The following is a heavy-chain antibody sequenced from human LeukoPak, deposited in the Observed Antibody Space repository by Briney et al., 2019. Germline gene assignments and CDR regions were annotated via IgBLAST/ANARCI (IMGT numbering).Heavy chain of an antibody. J-gene: IGHJ5*02. V-gene: IGHV3-23*01. CDR1: GFIFRSYA. Sequence: GGSLRLSCAASGFIFRSYAMSWVRQAPGKGLEWVSAISGSGGSTYYPDSVKGRFTISRDNSKNTLYLQMNSLRAEDTAVYYCAKDRISPYVLWFDPWGQGTLVTVSS. CDR3: AKDRISPYVLWFDP. CDR2: ISGSGGST. D-gene: IGHD3-3*02.